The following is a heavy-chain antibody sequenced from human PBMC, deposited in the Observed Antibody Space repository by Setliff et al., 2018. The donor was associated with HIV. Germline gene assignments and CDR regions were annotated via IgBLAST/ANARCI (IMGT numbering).Heavy chain of an antibody. D-gene: IGHD6-19*01. Sequence: GGSLRLSCAASGFTFSSYSMNWVRQAPGKGLEWVSYISSSGSITYYADSVKGRFTISRDNAKNSLYLQMNSLRDEDTAVYYCASGGWSTYYYYGMDVWGQGTTVTSP. CDR3: ASGGWSTYYYYGMDV. J-gene: IGHJ6*02. CDR1: GFTFSSYS. CDR2: ISSSGSIT. V-gene: IGHV3-48*02.